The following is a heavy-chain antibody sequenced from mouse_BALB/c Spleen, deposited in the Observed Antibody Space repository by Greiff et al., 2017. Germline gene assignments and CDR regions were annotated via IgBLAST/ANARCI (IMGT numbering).Heavy chain of an antibody. CDR1: GFTFSSYT. Sequence: DVHLVESGGGLVKPGGSLKLSCAASGFTFSSYTMSWVRQTPEKRLEWVATISSGGSYTYYPDSVKGRFTISRDNAKNTLYLQMSSLKSEDTAMYYCTREGYGSSSGYFDYWGQGTTLTVSS. V-gene: IGHV5-6-4*01. J-gene: IGHJ2*01. CDR2: ISSGGSYT. D-gene: IGHD1-1*01. CDR3: TREGYGSSSGYFDY.